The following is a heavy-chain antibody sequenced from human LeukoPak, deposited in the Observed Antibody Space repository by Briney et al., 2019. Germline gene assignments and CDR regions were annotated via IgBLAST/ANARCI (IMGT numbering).Heavy chain of an antibody. Sequence: PGGSLRLSCAASGFTFSHYGMHWVRQAPGKGLEWVALIWYDGSKSDYSESVKGRFTISRDNSKNTLSLQMNSLRGDDTAVYYCARDGINSSFWHFFVSWGQGTLVTVSS. V-gene: IGHV3-33*01. CDR2: IWYDGSKS. CDR1: GFTFSHYG. J-gene: IGHJ4*02. CDR3: ARDGINSSFWHFFVS. D-gene: IGHD2/OR15-2a*01.